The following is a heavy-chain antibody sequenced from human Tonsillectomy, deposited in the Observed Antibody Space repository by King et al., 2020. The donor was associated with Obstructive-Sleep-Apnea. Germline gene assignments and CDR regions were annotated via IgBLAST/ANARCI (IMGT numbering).Heavy chain of an antibody. V-gene: IGHV1-69*01. CDR1: GGTFRNYA. CDR2: IIPIFGTA. CDR3: ATTYYYDSSGYYWEYYYGMDV. J-gene: IGHJ6*02. Sequence: QLVQSGAEVKKPGSSVKVSCKASGGTFRNYAINWVRQAPGQGLDWMGGIIPIFGTANYAQKFQGRVTVTADESTSTAYMELSSLGSDDTAVFYCATTYYYDSSGYYWEYYYGMDVWGQGTTVTVSS. D-gene: IGHD3-22*01.